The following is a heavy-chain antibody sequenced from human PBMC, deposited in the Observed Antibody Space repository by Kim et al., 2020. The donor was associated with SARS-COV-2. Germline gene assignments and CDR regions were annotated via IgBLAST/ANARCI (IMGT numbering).Heavy chain of an antibody. Sequence: LRSRVTISVDTSKNQFSLKLSSGTAADTAVYYCARERIAAAGLNDAFDIWGQGTMVTVSS. D-gene: IGHD6-13*01. J-gene: IGHJ3*02. CDR3: ARERIAAAGLNDAFDI. V-gene: IGHV4-59*01.